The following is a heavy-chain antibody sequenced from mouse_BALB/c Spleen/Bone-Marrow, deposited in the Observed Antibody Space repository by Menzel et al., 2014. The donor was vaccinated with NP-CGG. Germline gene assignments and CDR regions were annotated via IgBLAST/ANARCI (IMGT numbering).Heavy chain of an antibody. CDR1: GYSFTGYY. CDR3: ARGYGNYWYFDV. V-gene: IGHV1-26*01. D-gene: IGHD2-1*01. CDR2: VNPNNGGT. J-gene: IGHJ1*01. Sequence: VQLQQSGPDLVKPGAPVKISCKASGYSFTGYYMHWVKQSHGKSLEWIGRVNPNNGGTSYNQKFKGKAILTVDKSSSTAYMELRSLTSEDSAVYYCARGYGNYWYFDVGGAGTTVPVSS.